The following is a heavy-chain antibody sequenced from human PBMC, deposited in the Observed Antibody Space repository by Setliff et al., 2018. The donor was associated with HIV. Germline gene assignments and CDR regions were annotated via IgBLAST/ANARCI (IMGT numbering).Heavy chain of an antibody. V-gene: IGHV4-39*07. Sequence: PSETLSLTCIVSGGSISSSSYYWGWIRQPPGKGLEWIGTVYYSGSTNYNPFLKSRVTVSVDTSKNQFSLKLGSVTAADTAVYYCARESPSSSWFYFDFWGQGTLVTVSS. CDR2: VYYSGST. D-gene: IGHD6-13*01. CDR1: GGSISSSSYY. J-gene: IGHJ4*02. CDR3: ARESPSSSWFYFDF.